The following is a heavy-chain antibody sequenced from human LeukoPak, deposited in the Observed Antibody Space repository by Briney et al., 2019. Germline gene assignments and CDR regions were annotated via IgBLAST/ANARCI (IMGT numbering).Heavy chain of an antibody. D-gene: IGHD1-26*01. J-gene: IGHJ4*02. V-gene: IGHV3-21*01. CDR3: TRGPRGRVVQYLDY. Sequence: GGSLRLSCAASGFTFNSYSMNWVRQAPGKGLEWVSSISSSTNYIYYADSVKGRFTISRDNAENSLYLQMNSLRAEDTAVYYCTRGPRGRVVQYLDYWGQGTLVTVS. CDR2: ISSSTNYI. CDR1: GFTFNSYS.